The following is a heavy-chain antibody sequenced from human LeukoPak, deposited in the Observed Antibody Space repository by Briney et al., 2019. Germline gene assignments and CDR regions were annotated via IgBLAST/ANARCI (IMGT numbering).Heavy chain of an antibody. V-gene: IGHV4-38-2*02. CDR1: GYSMSSGYY. Sequence: PSETLSLTCTVSGYSMSSGYYWGWIRQPPGKGLEWIGTIYHSGSTYYNPSLKNRVTISLDTSKNQFSLKLSSVTAADTAVYYCARASIAARSYYFDYWGQGTLVTVSS. CDR3: ARASIAARSYYFDY. CDR2: IYHSGST. J-gene: IGHJ4*02. D-gene: IGHD6-6*01.